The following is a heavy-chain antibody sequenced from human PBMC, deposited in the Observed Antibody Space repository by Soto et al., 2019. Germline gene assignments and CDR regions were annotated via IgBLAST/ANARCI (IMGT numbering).Heavy chain of an antibody. CDR2: ISHKGNS. CDR1: GGSTNSGAYY. V-gene: IGHV4-31*03. Sequence: PSETLSLTCSVSGGSTNSGAYYWGWVRQPPGKGLERIGYISHKGNSYNNPSLKSRVTISLETSKNQFSLNLTSVTAADTAVYYCARVSATGTRWFDPWGQGTPVTVSS. CDR3: ARVSATGTRWFDP. J-gene: IGHJ5*02. D-gene: IGHD2-8*01.